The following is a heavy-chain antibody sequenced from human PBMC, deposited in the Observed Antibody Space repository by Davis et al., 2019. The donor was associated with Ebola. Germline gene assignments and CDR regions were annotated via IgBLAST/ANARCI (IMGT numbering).Heavy chain of an antibody. D-gene: IGHD3-3*01. J-gene: IGHJ3*02. CDR2: IIPIFGTA. Sequence: SVKVSCKASGGTFSSYAISWVRRAPGQGLEWMGGIIPIFGTANYAQKFQGRVTITADESTSTAYMELSSLRSEDTAVYYCARGSYYDFWSGYPSLDAFDIWGQGTMVTVSS. CDR3: ARGSYYDFWSGYPSLDAFDI. CDR1: GGTFSSYA. V-gene: IGHV1-69*13.